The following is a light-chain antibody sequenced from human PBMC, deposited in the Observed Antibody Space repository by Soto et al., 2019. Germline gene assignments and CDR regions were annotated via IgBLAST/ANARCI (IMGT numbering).Light chain of an antibody. CDR2: GAS. J-gene: IGKJ1*01. CDR3: QQYNGDSRT. V-gene: IGKV1-5*03. Sequence: DIQMTQSPSTLSASVGDRITITCRASQSISTSLAWYQQKPGIAPQFLIYGASNLQSGVPSRFSGSGSWTEFSLTISSLQPDDFATYYGQQYNGDSRTFGQGTKVEVK. CDR1: QSISTS.